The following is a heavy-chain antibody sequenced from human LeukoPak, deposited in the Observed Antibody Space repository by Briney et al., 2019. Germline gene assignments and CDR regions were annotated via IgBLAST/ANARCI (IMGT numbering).Heavy chain of an antibody. CDR2: IIPIFGTA. Sequence: ASVTVSCKVSGGTFSSYAISWVRQAPGQGLEWMGGIIPIFGTANYAQKFQGRVTITADESTSTAYMELSSLRSEDTAVYYCARGHLRRYDFWSGENWFDPWGQGTLVTVSS. D-gene: IGHD3-3*01. V-gene: IGHV1-69*13. CDR3: ARGHLRRYDFWSGENWFDP. J-gene: IGHJ5*02. CDR1: GGTFSSYA.